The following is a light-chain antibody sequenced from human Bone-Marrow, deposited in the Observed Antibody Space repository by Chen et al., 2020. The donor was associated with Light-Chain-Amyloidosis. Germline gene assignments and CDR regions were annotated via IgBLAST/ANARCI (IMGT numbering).Light chain of an antibody. CDR2: RDT. Sequence: SYELTQPPSVSVSPAQTARFTCSGDDLPTKYAYWYQQKPGQAPVLVIHRDTEMHSGISERFSGSSSGTTATLTISGVQAEDEADYHCQSADSSGTYEVIFGGGTKLTVL. CDR1: DLPTKY. V-gene: IGLV3-25*03. CDR3: QSADSSGTYEVI. J-gene: IGLJ2*01.